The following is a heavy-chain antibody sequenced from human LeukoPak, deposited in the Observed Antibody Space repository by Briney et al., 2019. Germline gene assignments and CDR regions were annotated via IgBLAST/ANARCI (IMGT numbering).Heavy chain of an antibody. J-gene: IGHJ6*03. CDR1: GFTFGDYA. CDR3: AKIPAYYYYYYMDV. CDR2: ISGSGGST. V-gene: IGHV3-23*01. Sequence: GGSLRLSCTASGFTFGDYAMSWVRQAPGKGLEWVSAISGSGGSTYYADSVKGRFTISRDNSKNTLYLQMNSLRAEDTAVYYCAKIPAYYYYYYMDVWGKGTTVTVSS.